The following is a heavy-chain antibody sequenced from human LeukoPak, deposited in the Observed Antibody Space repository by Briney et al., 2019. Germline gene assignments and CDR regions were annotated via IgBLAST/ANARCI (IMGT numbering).Heavy chain of an antibody. V-gene: IGHV4-39*07. CDR3: ARLPVIVGAALEYYYYYMDV. Sequence: SETLSLTCTVSGVSISSSSYYWGWLRQPPGQGLEWIGSIYYSGSTYYNPSLKSRVTISVDTSKNQFSLKLSSVTAADTAVYYCARLPVIVGAALEYYYYYMDVWGQGTTVTVSS. J-gene: IGHJ6*03. D-gene: IGHD1-26*01. CDR2: IYYSGST. CDR1: GVSISSSSYY.